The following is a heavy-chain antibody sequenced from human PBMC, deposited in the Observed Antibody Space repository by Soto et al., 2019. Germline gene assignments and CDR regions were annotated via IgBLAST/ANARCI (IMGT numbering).Heavy chain of an antibody. J-gene: IGHJ4*02. D-gene: IGHD2-15*01. CDR2: LSYDGSTN. CDR3: ATKRSCHFEN. CDR1: GFTFSDYD. V-gene: IGHV3-30*03. Sequence: QVQLVESGGGVVQPGRSLRLSCAASGFTFSDYDMHWVRQAPGKGLEWVAILSYDGSTNHYADSLKGRFTISRDNSKNTLFLQMSSLRAEDTAVYYCATKRSCHFENWGQGTLVTVSS.